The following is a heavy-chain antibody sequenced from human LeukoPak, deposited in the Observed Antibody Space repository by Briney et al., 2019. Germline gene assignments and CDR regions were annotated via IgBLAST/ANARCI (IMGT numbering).Heavy chain of an antibody. CDR3: ARDRIAAAGSDAFDI. J-gene: IGHJ3*02. CDR2: ISPNSGGT. V-gene: IGHV1-2*02. CDR1: GYTFSDSY. Sequence: ASVKVSCKTSGYTFSDSYMHWVRQAPGQGLEWMGWISPNSGGTIYAQKFQGRVTMTRDTSISTACMELSRLRSDDTAVYYCARDRIAAAGSDAFDIWGQGTMVTVSS. D-gene: IGHD6-13*01.